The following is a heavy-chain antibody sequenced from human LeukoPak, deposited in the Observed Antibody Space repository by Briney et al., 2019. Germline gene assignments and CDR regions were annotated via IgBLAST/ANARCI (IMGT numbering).Heavy chain of an antibody. Sequence: ASVKVSCKASGYTFTSYGISWVRQAPGQGLEWMGWISAYNGNTNYAQKLQGRVTMTRDTSMSTAYMELNNLGSEDTAIYYCARGLGDYNTDWFPVSGYWGQGTPVTVSS. D-gene: IGHD3-9*01. V-gene: IGHV1-18*01. CDR2: ISAYNGNT. CDR3: ARGLGDYNTDWFPVSGY. J-gene: IGHJ4*02. CDR1: GYTFTSYG.